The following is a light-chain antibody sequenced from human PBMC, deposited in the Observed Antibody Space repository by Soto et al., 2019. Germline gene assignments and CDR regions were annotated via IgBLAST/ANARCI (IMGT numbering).Light chain of an antibody. CDR1: SSNIGSNY. CDR3: AAWDDSLNDLVV. CDR2: SNN. Sequence: QSVLTQPPSASGTPGQRVTITCSGSSSNIGSNYVYWYQQLPGTAPKLLIYSNNQRPSGVPDRFSGSKSGTSASLAISGLRSEDEADYYCAAWDDSLNDLVVFGGGTKVTVL. J-gene: IGLJ2*01. V-gene: IGLV1-47*02.